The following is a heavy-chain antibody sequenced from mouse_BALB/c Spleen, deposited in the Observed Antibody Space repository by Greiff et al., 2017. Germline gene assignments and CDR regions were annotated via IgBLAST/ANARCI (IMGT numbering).Heavy chain of an antibody. CDR1: GFTFSSYA. D-gene: IGHD5-5*01. V-gene: IGHV5-6-5*01. CDR3: ARGQDYPYAMDY. CDR2: ISSGGST. J-gene: IGHJ4*01. Sequence: DVMLVESGGGLVKPGGSLKLSCAASGFTFSSYAMSWVRQTPEKRLEWVASISSGGSTYYPDSVKGRFTISRDNARNILYLQMSSLRSEDTAMYYCARGQDYPYAMDYWGQGTSVTVSS.